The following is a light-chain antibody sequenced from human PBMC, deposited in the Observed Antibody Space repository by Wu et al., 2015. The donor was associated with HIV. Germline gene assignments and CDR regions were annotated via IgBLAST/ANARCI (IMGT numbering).Light chain of an antibody. V-gene: IGKV1-13*02. CDR1: QDVFAY. J-gene: IGKJ5*01. Sequence: SAXIGDRVNITCRASQDVFAYLAWYQQTPGKAPRVLIYDASTLQSGVSSRFSGSGSGAHFTLTISGLQREDFAVYFCQQLNSFPLTFGQGSRLEI. CDR3: QQLNSFPLT. CDR2: DAS.